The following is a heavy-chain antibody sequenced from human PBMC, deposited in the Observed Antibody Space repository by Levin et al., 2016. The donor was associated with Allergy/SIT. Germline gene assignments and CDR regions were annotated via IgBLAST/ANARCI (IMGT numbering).Heavy chain of an antibody. CDR1: GGSISSYY. J-gene: IGHJ6*02. D-gene: IGHD6-6*01. CDR3: ARDTSDPLRIAARRYYYYGMDV. V-gene: IGHV4-4*07. Sequence: SETLSLTCTVSGGSISSYYWSWIRQPAGKGLEWIGRIYTSGSTNYNPSLKSRVTMSVDTSKNQFSLKLNSVTAADTAVYYCARDTSDPLRIAARRYYYYGMDVWGQGTTVTVSS. CDR2: IYTSGST.